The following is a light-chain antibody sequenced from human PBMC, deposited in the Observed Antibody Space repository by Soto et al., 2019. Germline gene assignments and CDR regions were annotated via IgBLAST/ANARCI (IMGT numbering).Light chain of an antibody. CDR2: DVS. CDR1: QSVSGY. J-gene: IGKJ3*01. Sequence: IVLTQSPTPLSLSPGERATLFCRASQSVSGYLAWYQQKPGQAPRLLIYDVSSRATGIPARFSGSGSGTDFTLTISGLEPEDVAVYYCQQRSLGTFGPGTKVDIK. V-gene: IGKV3-11*01. CDR3: QQRSLGT.